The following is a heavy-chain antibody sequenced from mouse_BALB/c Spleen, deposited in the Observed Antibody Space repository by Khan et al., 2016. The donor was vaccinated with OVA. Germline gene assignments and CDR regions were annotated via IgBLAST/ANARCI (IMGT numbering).Heavy chain of an antibody. CDR1: GYSITSDYA. V-gene: IGHV3-2*02. CDR2: ISYSGRT. D-gene: IGHD1-1*01. Sequence: VQLKESGPGLVKPSQSLSLTCTVTGYSITSDYAWNWIRQFPGNKLEWMGYISYSGRTSYNPSLKSRLSITRDTSKNQFFLQLNSVTTEDTATYYCARSVTITTVVATDFDYWGQGTTLTVSS. J-gene: IGHJ2*01. CDR3: ARSVTITTVVATDFDY.